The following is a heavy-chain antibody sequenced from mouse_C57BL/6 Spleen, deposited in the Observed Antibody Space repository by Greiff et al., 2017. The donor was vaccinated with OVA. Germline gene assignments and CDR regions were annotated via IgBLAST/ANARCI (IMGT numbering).Heavy chain of an antibody. V-gene: IGHV1-12*01. CDR3: ARCLYGLGAMDY. CDR1: GYTFTSYN. Sequence: LQQSGAELVRPGASVKMSCKASGYTFTSYNMHWVEQTPRQGLEWIGAIYPGNGDTSYNQKFKGKATLTVDKSSSTAYMQLSSLTSEDSAVYVCARCLYGLGAMDYWGQGTSVTVSS. D-gene: IGHD1-1*01. J-gene: IGHJ4*01. CDR2: IYPGNGDT.